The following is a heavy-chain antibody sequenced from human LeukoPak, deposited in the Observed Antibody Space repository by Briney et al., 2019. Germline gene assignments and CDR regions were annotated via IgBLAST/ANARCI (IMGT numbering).Heavy chain of an antibody. CDR2: IVVASGNT. V-gene: IGHV1-58*02. D-gene: IGHD5-24*01. Sequence: GASVKVSCKASGFTFTNSAMQWVRQARGQRLEGIGWIVVASGNTKYAQKFQERVTITRDMSTSTAYMELSSLRPEDTAVYYCAAAPIEMQQRGFDYWGQGTLVTVSS. CDR3: AAAPIEMQQRGFDY. CDR1: GFTFTNSA. J-gene: IGHJ4*02.